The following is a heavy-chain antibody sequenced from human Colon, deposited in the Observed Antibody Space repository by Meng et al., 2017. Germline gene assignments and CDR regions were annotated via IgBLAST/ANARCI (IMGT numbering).Heavy chain of an antibody. J-gene: IGHJ4*02. Sequence: GESLKISCAASGFTFSSYAMHWVRQAPGEGLEWVAIISYDGSNKYYADSVKGRFTISRDISKNTLYLQMNSLRAEDTAVYYCARDLGWAHFDYWGQGTLVTVSS. D-gene: IGHD6-19*01. V-gene: IGHV3-30*01. CDR1: GFTFSSYA. CDR2: ISYDGSNK. CDR3: ARDLGWAHFDY.